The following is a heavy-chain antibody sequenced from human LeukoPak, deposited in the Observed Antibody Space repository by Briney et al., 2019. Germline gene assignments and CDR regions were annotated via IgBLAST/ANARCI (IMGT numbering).Heavy chain of an antibody. CDR1: GFTFADAT. CDR3: ATERGVAPAFNYVHY. V-gene: IGHV3-73*01. D-gene: IGHD3-10*01. Sequence: PGGSLKLSCVTAGFTFADATVPGGRQASGKGLEWLGFIRSRVNSYATGYSASVKGKFTVSRDDPKKTAYLQMNSLRGEDSAVYYCATERGVAPAFNYVHYWGQGGLVSVSS. CDR2: IRSRVNSYAT. J-gene: IGHJ4*02.